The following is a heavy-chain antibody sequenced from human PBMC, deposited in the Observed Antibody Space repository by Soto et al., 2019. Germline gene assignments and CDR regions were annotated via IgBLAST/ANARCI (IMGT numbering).Heavy chain of an antibody. Sequence: QAQLVQSGAEVKKPGASVKVSCKASGYTFTSYDINWVRQAPGQGLEWLGWMDPNSGSTGYAQKFQGRVTMNRTMSINTAQMELSSLRSEDTAVYYCARERKFDFWRKGLDVWGQGTTVTVSS. J-gene: IGHJ6*02. CDR2: MDPNSGST. CDR3: ARERKFDFWRKGLDV. D-gene: IGHD3-3*01. V-gene: IGHV1-8*01. CDR1: GYTFTSYD.